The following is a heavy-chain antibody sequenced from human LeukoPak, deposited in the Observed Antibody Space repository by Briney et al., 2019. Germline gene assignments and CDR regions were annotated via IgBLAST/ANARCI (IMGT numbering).Heavy chain of an antibody. CDR2: IIPIFGTA. D-gene: IGHD3-22*01. Sequence: SVKVSCKASGGTFSSYAISWVRQAPGQGLEWMGGIIPIFGTANYAQKLQGRVTMTTDTSTSTAYMELRSLRSDDTAVYYCARDPYDTDVFDIWGQGTMVTVSS. V-gene: IGHV1-69*05. CDR1: GGTFSSYA. CDR3: ARDPYDTDVFDI. J-gene: IGHJ3*02.